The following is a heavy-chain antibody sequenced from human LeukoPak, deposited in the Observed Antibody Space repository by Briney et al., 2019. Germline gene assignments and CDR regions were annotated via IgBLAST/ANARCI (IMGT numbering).Heavy chain of an antibody. J-gene: IGHJ6*03. D-gene: IGHD6-13*01. CDR1: GYSISSGYY. V-gene: IGHV4-38-2*02. CDR2: IYHSGRT. CDR3: ARVYTGSSWDYYYYMDV. Sequence: SETLSLTCTVSGYSISSGYYWGWIRQPPGKGLEWIGSIYHSGRTYYNPSLKSRVTISVDTSKNQFSLKLSSVTAADTAVYYCARVYTGSSWDYYYYMDVWGKGTTVTVSS.